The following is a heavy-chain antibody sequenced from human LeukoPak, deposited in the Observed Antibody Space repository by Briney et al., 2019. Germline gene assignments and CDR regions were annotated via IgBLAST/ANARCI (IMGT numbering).Heavy chain of an antibody. V-gene: IGHV4-34*01. D-gene: IGHD3-3*01. CDR3: ARAYYDFWSGYQFDY. J-gene: IGHJ4*02. CDR1: GGSFSGYY. Sequence: PSETLSLTCAVYGGSFSGYYWSWIRQPPGKGLEWIGEINHSGSTNYNPSLKSRVTISVDTSKSQFSLKLGSVTAADTAVYYCARAYYDFWSGYQFDYWGQGTLVTVSS. CDR2: INHSGST.